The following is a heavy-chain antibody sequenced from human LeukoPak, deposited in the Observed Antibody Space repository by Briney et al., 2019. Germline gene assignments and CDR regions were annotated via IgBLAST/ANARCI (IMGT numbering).Heavy chain of an antibody. J-gene: IGHJ3*02. Sequence: PSETLSLTCEVNGGSFNGYHWTWIRQSPGKGLEWIGEINDSGSPIYSPSLKSRVTISVDTSKNQFSLRLSSVTAADTAVYYCARRLTSDYENAFDIWGQGTMVTVSS. D-gene: IGHD4-17*01. CDR3: ARRLTSDYENAFDI. CDR2: INDSGSP. V-gene: IGHV4-34*01. CDR1: GGSFNGYH.